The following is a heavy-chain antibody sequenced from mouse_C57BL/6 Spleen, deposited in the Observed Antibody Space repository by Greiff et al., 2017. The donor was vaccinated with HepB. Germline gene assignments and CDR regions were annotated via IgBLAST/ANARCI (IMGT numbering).Heavy chain of an antibody. Sequence: EVKLVESGAELVKPGASVKLSCTASGFNIKDYYMHWVKQRTEQGLEWIGRIDPEDGETKYAPKFQGKATITADTSSNTAYLQLSSLTSEDTAVYYCASPITTVPYYAMDYWGQGTSVTVSS. J-gene: IGHJ4*01. CDR2: IDPEDGET. V-gene: IGHV14-2*01. D-gene: IGHD1-1*01. CDR1: GFNIKDYY. CDR3: ASPITTVPYYAMDY.